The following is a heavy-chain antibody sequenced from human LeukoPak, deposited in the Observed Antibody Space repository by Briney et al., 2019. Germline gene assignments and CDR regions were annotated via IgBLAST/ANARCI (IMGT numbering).Heavy chain of an antibody. CDR1: GYSISSGYY. Sequence: PSETLSLTCTVSGYSISSGYYWGWIRQPPGKGLEWIGSIYHSGSTYYNPSLKSRVTISVDTSKNQFSLKLSSVTAADTAVYYCASLATVTTGSYYFDYWGQGTLVTVSS. D-gene: IGHD4-17*01. CDR3: ASLATVTTGSYYFDY. J-gene: IGHJ4*02. CDR2: IYHSGST. V-gene: IGHV4-38-2*02.